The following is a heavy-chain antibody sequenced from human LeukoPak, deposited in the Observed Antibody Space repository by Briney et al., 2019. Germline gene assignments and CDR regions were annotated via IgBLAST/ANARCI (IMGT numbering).Heavy chain of an antibody. CDR2: INHRGST. CDR3: ARDQASYYDFWSGYSQSRWFDP. Sequence: PSETLSLTCAVYGGSFSGYYWSWIRQPPGKGLEWIGEINHRGSTNYNPSLKSRVTISVDTSKNQFSLKLSSVTAADTAVYYCARDQASYYDFWSGYSQSRWFDPWGQGTLVTVSS. CDR1: GGSFSGYY. V-gene: IGHV4-34*01. D-gene: IGHD3-3*01. J-gene: IGHJ5*02.